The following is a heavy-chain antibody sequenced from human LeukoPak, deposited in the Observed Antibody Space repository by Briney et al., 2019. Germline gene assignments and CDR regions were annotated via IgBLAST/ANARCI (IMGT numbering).Heavy chain of an antibody. CDR3: AKVSHGYGDAIDY. D-gene: IGHD4-17*01. CDR2: ISYDGSNK. J-gene: IGHJ4*02. CDR1: GFTFSSYG. V-gene: IGHV3-30*18. Sequence: GGPLRLSCAASGFTFSSYGMHWVRQAPGKGLEWVAVISYDGSNKYYADSVKGRFTISRDNSKNTLYLQMNSLRAEDTAVYYCAKVSHGYGDAIDYWGQGTLVTVSS.